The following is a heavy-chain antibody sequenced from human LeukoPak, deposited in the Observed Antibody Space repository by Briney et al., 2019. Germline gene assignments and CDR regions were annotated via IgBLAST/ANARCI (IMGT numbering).Heavy chain of an antibody. Sequence: QTGGSLRLSCVASGFTFSSYWMTWVRQAPGKGLEWVAVISYDGSNKYYADSVKGRFTISRDNSKNTLYLQMNSLRAEDTAVYYCAKAELGYCSSTSCPSPDVWGQGTTVTVSS. CDR1: GFTFSSYW. CDR3: AKAELGYCSSTSCPSPDV. V-gene: IGHV3-30*18. D-gene: IGHD2-2*01. J-gene: IGHJ6*02. CDR2: ISYDGSNK.